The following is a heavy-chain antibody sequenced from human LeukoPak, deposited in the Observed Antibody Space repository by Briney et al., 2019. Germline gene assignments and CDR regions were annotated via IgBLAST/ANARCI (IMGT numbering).Heavy chain of an antibody. CDR2: IKQDGSEK. V-gene: IGHV3-7*01. CDR1: GFTFSTYW. Sequence: PGGSLRLSCAASGFTFSTYWMSWVRQTPGKGLEWVANIKQDGSEKYYVDSVKGRFTISRDNAKNSLYLQMDSLRADDTAVYYCARGNRRGYSNGYHFDHWGQGTLVTVSS. CDR3: ARGNRRGYSNGYHFDH. J-gene: IGHJ4*02. D-gene: IGHD5-18*01.